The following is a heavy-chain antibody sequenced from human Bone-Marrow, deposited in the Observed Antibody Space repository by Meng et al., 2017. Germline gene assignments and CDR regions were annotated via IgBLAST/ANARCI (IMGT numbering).Heavy chain of an antibody. D-gene: IGHD3-10*01. CDR2: IKQDGSEK. J-gene: IGHJ4*02. Sequence: GGSLRLSCVGSGFTFSSHWMSWVRQAPGKGLEWVANIKQDGSEKNYVDSVKGRFTISRDNGKKSLFLQMNSLRADDTAVYYCTRDHYGSEYWGQGTLVTVSS. CDR3: TRDHYGSEY. CDR1: GFTFSSHW. V-gene: IGHV3-7*01.